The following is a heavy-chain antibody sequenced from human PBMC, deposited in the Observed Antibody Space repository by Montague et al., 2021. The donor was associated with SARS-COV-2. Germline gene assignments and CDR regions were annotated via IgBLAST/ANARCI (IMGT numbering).Heavy chain of an antibody. CDR3: ARETMTVDDFDI. CDR2: FYSVGST. Sequence: SETLSLTCTVSGASVGSSYWGWIRQSPGKGLEWIGYFYSVGSTDYNPSLKSRATISVDTPKNQFSLKVRSVTAADTAVYFCARETMTVDDFDIWGQGTMVTVSS. D-gene: IGHD1-14*01. CDR1: GASVGSSY. V-gene: IGHV4-59*02. J-gene: IGHJ3*02.